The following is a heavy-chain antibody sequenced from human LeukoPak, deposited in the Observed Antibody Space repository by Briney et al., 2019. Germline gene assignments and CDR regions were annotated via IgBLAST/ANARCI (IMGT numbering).Heavy chain of an antibody. CDR1: GFTFSSYA. CDR3: AEALAGSHMAGTY. D-gene: IGHD6-19*01. V-gene: IGHV3-23*01. CDR2: ISGSGGST. Sequence: HPGGSLRLSCAASGFTFSSYAMSWVRQAPGKGLEWVSAISGSGGSTYYADSVKGRFTISRDNSKNTLYLQMNSLRAEDTAVYYCAEALAGSHMAGTYWGQGTLVTVSS. J-gene: IGHJ4*02.